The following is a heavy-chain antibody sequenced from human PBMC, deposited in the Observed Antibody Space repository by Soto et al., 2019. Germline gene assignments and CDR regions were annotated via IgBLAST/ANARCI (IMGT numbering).Heavy chain of an antibody. V-gene: IGHV3-23*01. CDR1: GFTFSSYA. D-gene: IGHD3-10*01. CDR2: ISGSGGST. J-gene: IGHJ4*02. CDR3: AKDTVPIWFGEPAPFDY. Sequence: GGSLRLSCAASGFTFSSYAMSWVRQAPGKGLEWVSAISGSGGSTYYADSVKGRFTISRDNSKNTLYLQMNSLRAEDTAVYYCAKDTVPIWFGEPAPFDYWGQGTLVTVSS.